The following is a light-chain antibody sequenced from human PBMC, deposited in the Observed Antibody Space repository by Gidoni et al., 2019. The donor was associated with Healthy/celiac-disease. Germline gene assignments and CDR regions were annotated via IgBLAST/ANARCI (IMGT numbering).Light chain of an antibody. V-gene: IGKV3-20*01. CDR1: QSVSSSY. J-gene: IGKJ2*01. Sequence: LSCRASQSVSSSYLAWYQQKPGQAPRLLIYGASSRATGIPDRFSGSGSGTDFTLTISRLEPEDFAVYYCQQYGSSPPYTFGQGTKLEIK. CDR2: GAS. CDR3: QQYGSSPPYT.